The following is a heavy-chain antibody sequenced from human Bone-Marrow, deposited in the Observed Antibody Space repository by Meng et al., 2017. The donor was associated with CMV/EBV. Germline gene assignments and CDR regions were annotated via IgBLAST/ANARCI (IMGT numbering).Heavy chain of an antibody. D-gene: IGHD5-12*01. CDR2: MNPNSGNT. CDR1: GYTFTSYD. Sequence: ASVKVSCKASGYTFTSYDINWVRQATGQGLEWMGWMNPNSGNTGYAQKFQGRVTITRNTSISTAYMGLSSLRSEDTAVYYCVRGINGYSGYDWSDPWGQGTLVTISS. CDR3: VRGINGYSGYDWSDP. J-gene: IGHJ5*02. V-gene: IGHV1-8*03.